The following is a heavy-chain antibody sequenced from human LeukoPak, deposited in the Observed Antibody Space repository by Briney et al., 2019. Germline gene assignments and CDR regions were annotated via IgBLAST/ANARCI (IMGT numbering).Heavy chain of an antibody. CDR1: GGSISSYY. CDR2: IYYSGST. Sequence: SETLSLTCTVSGGSISSYYWSWIRQPPGKGLEWIGYIYYSGSTNYNPSLKSRVTISVDTSKNQFSLKLSSVTAADTAVYYCARDIAVAGTLGYYYYMDVWGKGTTVTISS. V-gene: IGHV4-59*01. CDR3: ARDIAVAGTLGYYYYMDV. J-gene: IGHJ6*03. D-gene: IGHD6-19*01.